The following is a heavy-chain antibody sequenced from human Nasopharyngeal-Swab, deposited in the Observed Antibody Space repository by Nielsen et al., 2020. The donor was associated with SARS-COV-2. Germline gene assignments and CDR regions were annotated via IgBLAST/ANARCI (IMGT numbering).Heavy chain of an antibody. D-gene: IGHD6-13*01. CDR3: ARDPDIAAALDFDY. J-gene: IGHJ4*02. V-gene: IGHV3-15*01. CDR1: GFTFSNAW. CDR2: IKSKTDGGST. Sequence: GGSLRLSCAASGFTFSNAWMSWVRQAPGKGLEWVGRIKSKTDGGSTDYAAPVKGRFTISRDDSKNTLYLQMNSLRAEDTAVYYCARDPDIAAALDFDYWGQGTLVTVSS.